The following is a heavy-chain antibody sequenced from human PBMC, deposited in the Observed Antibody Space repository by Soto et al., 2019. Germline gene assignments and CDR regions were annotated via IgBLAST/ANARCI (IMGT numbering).Heavy chain of an antibody. V-gene: IGHV4-31*03. Sequence: PSETLSLTCTVSGGSISSGGYYWSWIRQHPGKGLEWIGYIYYSGSTYYNPSLKSRVTISVDTSKNQFSLKLSSVTAADTAVYYCARDRDRGYSYGYLDYWGQGTLVTVSS. J-gene: IGHJ4*02. D-gene: IGHD5-18*01. CDR2: IYYSGST. CDR1: GGSISSGGYY. CDR3: ARDRDRGYSYGYLDY.